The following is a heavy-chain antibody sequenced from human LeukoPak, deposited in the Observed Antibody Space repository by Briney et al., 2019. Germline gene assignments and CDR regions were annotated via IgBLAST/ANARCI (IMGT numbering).Heavy chain of an antibody. D-gene: IGHD1-26*01. CDR2: ISYDGSKK. V-gene: IGHV3-30*03. J-gene: IGHJ4*02. CDR1: GFIFSTHG. CDR3: ARGRGYTGSPVDY. Sequence: PGRSLRLSCAASGFIFSTHGIHWVRQAPGKGLEWVSLISYDGSKKYYADSVKGRFTVSRDNAKNTLYLQMNSLRAEDTAVFYCARGRGYTGSPVDYWGQGTLVTVSS.